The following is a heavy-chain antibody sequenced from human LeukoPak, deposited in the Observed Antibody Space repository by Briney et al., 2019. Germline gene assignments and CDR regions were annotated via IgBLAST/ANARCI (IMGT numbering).Heavy chain of an antibody. CDR1: GGSFSGYY. CDR3: ARWVTVTTLRYFDY. V-gene: IGHV4-34*01. J-gene: IGHJ4*02. CDR2: INHSGST. D-gene: IGHD4-17*01. Sequence: PSETLFRTCAVYGGSFSGYYWSWIRQPPGKGLEWIGEINHSGSTNYNPSLKSRVTISVDTSKNQFSLKLSSVTAADTAVYYCARWVTVTTLRYFDYWGQGTLVTVSS.